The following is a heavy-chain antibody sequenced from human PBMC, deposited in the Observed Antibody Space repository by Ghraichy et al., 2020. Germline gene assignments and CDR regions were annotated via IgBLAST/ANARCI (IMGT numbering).Heavy chain of an antibody. J-gene: IGHJ3*02. CDR2: MNQDGGEK. CDR3: ARVRCGDSEFRTFDI. V-gene: IGHV3-7*01. CDR1: AFTFSSYW. D-gene: IGHD2-21*02. Sequence: GGSLRLSCAASAFTFSSYWMNWVRQAPGKGLEWVANMNQDGGEKYYVDSVKGRFTISRDNANNSLFLQMYSLRAEDTAVYYCARVRCGDSEFRTFDIWGQGTMVTVSS.